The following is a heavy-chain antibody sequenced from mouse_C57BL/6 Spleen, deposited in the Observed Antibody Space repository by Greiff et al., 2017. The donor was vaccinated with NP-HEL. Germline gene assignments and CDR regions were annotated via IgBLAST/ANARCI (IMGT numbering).Heavy chain of an antibody. Sequence: QVQLQQSGAELVRPGSSVKLSCKASGYTFTSYWMHWVKQRPIQGLEWIGNIDPSDSETHYNQKFKDKATLTVDKSSSTAYMQLSSLTSEDSAVYYCARGDYDLPAWFAYWGQGTLVTVSA. CDR2: IDPSDSET. CDR1: GYTFTSYW. D-gene: IGHD2-4*01. J-gene: IGHJ3*01. CDR3: ARGDYDLPAWFAY. V-gene: IGHV1-52*01.